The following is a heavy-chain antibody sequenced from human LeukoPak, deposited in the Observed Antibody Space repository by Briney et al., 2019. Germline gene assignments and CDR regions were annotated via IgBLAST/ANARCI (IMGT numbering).Heavy chain of an antibody. CDR2: IYTSGST. Sequence: SQTLSLTCTVSGGSISSGSYYWSWIRQPAGKGLEWIGRIYTSGSTNYNPSLKSRVTISVDTSKNQFSLKLSSVTAADTAVYYCARGGVVNDYVWGSIPRAYWYFDLWGRGTLVTVSS. J-gene: IGHJ2*01. V-gene: IGHV4-61*02. D-gene: IGHD3-16*01. CDR1: GGSISSGSYY. CDR3: ARGGVVNDYVWGSIPRAYWYFDL.